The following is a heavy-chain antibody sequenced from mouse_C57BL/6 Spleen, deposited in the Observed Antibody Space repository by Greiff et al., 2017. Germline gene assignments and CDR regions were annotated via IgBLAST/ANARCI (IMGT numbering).Heavy chain of an antibody. Sequence: EVQLQQSGPELVKPGASVKISCKASGYTFTDYYMNWVKQSHGKSLEWIGDINPNNGGTSYNQKFKGKATLTVDKSSSTAYMELRSLTSKNSAVYYYARQAYYCNYTAWFAYWGQGTLVTVSA. CDR1: GYTFTDYY. V-gene: IGHV1-26*01. CDR3: ARQAYYCNYTAWFAY. D-gene: IGHD2-10*01. CDR2: INPNNGGT. J-gene: IGHJ3*01.